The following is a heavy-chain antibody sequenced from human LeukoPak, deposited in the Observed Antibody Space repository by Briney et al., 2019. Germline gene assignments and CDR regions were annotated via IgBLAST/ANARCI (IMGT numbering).Heavy chain of an antibody. J-gene: IGHJ4*02. Sequence: GGSLRLSCAASGFTFSSYEMNWVRQAPGEGLEWVSYISSSGSTIYYADSVKGRFTISRDNAKNSLYLQMNSLRAEDTAVYYCARDPPATITMVRGAPHLDFDYWGQGTLVTVSS. V-gene: IGHV3-48*03. CDR2: ISSSGSTI. CDR3: ARDPPATITMVRGAPHLDFDY. D-gene: IGHD3-10*01. CDR1: GFTFSSYE.